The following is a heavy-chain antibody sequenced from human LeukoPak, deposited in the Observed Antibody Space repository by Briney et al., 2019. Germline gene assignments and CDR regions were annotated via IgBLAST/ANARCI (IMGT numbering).Heavy chain of an antibody. D-gene: IGHD4-17*01. CDR3: ARAGTLRDYYYYGMDV. V-gene: IGHV4-39*01. Sequence: SETLSLTCTVSGGSISSSSYYWGWIRQPPGKGLEWIGSIYYSGSTYYNPSLKSRVNITVDTSKNQFSLKLSSVTAADTAVYYCARAGTLRDYYYYGMDVWGQGTTVTVSS. CDR2: IYYSGST. CDR1: GGSISSSSYY. J-gene: IGHJ6*02.